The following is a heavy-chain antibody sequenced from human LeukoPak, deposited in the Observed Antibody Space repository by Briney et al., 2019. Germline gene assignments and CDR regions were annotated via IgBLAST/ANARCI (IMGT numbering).Heavy chain of an antibody. V-gene: IGHV3-23*01. CDR3: AKDGYSLGPSFYYYYYGMDV. CDR2: ISGSGGST. CDR1: GFTFSSYA. Sequence: GGSLRLSCAASGFTFSSYAMSWVRQAPGKGLERVSAISGSGGSTYYADSVKGRFTISRDNSKNTLYLQMNSLRAEDTAVYYCAKDGYSLGPSFYYYYYGMDVWGQGTTVTVSS. J-gene: IGHJ6*02. D-gene: IGHD5-12*01.